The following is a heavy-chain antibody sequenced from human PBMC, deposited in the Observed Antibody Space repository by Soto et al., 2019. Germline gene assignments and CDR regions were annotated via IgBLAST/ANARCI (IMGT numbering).Heavy chain of an antibody. CDR1: GFSLGTRGVG. Sequence: QIPLKESGPTLVKPTQTLTLTCTFSGFSLGTRGVGVGWIRQPPGKALESLALIYWDDGPRYSPSLKSSLTITKDTAKNQVVLTKTNMDPVDPATYDWARDSSGWYGFDYWGQGTLVTVSS. V-gene: IGHV2-5*02. CDR2: IYWDDGP. D-gene: IGHD6-19*01. J-gene: IGHJ4*02. CDR3: ARDSSGWYGFDY.